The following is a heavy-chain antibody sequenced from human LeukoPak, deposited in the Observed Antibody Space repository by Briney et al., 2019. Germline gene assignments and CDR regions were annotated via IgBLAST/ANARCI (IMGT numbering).Heavy chain of an antibody. CDR2: INPNSGGT. Sequence: ASVKVSCKASGYTFTGYYMHWVRQAPGQGLEWMGWINPNSGGTNYAQKFQGWVTMTRDTSISTAYMELSRLRSDDTAVYYCASSIAVAGDDAFDIWGQGTMVTVSS. J-gene: IGHJ3*02. D-gene: IGHD6-19*01. V-gene: IGHV1-2*04. CDR3: ASSIAVAGDDAFDI. CDR1: GYTFTGYY.